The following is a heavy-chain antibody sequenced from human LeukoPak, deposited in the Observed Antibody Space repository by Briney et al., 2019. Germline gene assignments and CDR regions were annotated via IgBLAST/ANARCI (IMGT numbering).Heavy chain of an antibody. CDR1: GYTFTNFY. Sequence: ASVKVSCKTSGYTFTNFYMHWVRQAPGQGLEWMGIINPSGANTGYAQKFQGRVTMTRDTSTSTVYMELSSLRSQDTAVYYCAREVGIRGDFDYWGRGTPVTVSS. D-gene: IGHD1-26*01. J-gene: IGHJ4*02. CDR2: INPSGANT. CDR3: AREVGIRGDFDY. V-gene: IGHV1-46*01.